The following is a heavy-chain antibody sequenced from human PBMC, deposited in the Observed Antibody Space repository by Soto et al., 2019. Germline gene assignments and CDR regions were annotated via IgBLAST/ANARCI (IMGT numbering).Heavy chain of an antibody. CDR1: GFTFSSYA. CDR3: AKMETYYYDSSGYYYFDY. CDR2: ISGSGGST. J-gene: IGHJ4*02. Sequence: GGSLRLSCAASGFTFSSYAMSWVRQAPGKGLEWVSAISGSGGSTYYADSVKGRFTISRDNSKNTLYLQMNSLRAEDTAVYYCAKMETYYYDSSGYYYFDYWGQGTLVTVSS. V-gene: IGHV3-23*01. D-gene: IGHD3-22*01.